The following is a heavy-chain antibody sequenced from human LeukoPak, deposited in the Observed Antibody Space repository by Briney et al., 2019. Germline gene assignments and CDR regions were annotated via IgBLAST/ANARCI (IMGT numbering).Heavy chain of an antibody. D-gene: IGHD7-27*01. CDR2: IKQDGSEK. V-gene: IGHV3-7*05. Sequence: GGSLRLSCAASGFTFSSYWMSWVRQAPGKGLEWVANIKQDGSEKYYVDSVKGRFTISRDNAKNSLYLQMNSLRAEETAVYYCARDIHTQLTGEEEDAFDIWGQGTMVTVSS. J-gene: IGHJ3*02. CDR3: ARDIHTQLTGEEEDAFDI. CDR1: GFTFSSYW.